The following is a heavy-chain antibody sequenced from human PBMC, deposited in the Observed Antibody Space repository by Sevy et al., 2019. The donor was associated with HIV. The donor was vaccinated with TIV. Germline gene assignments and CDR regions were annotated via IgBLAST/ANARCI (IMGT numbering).Heavy chain of an antibody. V-gene: IGHV3-64D*09. CDR1: GFTISGSA. D-gene: IGHD3-3*01. J-gene: IGHJ6*02. Sequence: GGSLRLSCSASGFTISGSALHWVRQAPGKGLEYVSVISSSGSGTYYAESVKGRFTISRDNSKNTLYLQMRSLRTEDTAVYYCVKDSIFYDSSSGYRPFYYYGMDVWGQGTSVTVSS. CDR3: VKDSIFYDSSSGYRPFYYYGMDV. CDR2: ISSSGSGT.